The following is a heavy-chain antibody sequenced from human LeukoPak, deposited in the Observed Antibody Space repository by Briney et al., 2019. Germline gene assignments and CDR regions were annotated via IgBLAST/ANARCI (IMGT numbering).Heavy chain of an antibody. CDR2: IHHSGST. CDR1: GYSISSGYY. CDR3: ARATVTIDY. Sequence: PSETLSLTCTVSGYSISSGYYWGWIRQPPGKGLEWIGSIHHSGSTYYNPSLKSRVTISVDTSKNQFSLKLSSMTAADTAVYYCARATVTIDYWGQGTLVTVSS. J-gene: IGHJ4*02. V-gene: IGHV4-38-2*02. D-gene: IGHD4-17*01.